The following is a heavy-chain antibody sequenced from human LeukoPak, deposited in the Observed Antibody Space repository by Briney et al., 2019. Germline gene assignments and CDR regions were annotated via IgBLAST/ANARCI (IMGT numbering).Heavy chain of an antibody. CDR1: GDSVSINSAA. J-gene: IGHJ6*02. V-gene: IGHV6-1*01. Sequence: SQTLSLTCAISGDSVSINSAAWNWIRQSPSRGLEWLGRTYYRSKWYNDYAVSVKSRITINPDTSKNQFSLQLNSVTPEDTAVYYCARGGANVLRYFDWLLYRPDYYYGMDVWGQGTTVTVSS. CDR2: TYYRSKWYN. D-gene: IGHD3-9*01. CDR3: ARGGANVLRYFDWLLYRPDYYYGMDV.